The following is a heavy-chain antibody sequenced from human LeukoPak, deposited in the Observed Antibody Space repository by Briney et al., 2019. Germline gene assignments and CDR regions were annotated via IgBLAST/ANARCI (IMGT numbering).Heavy chain of an antibody. Sequence: EASVKVSCKASGYTFTSYYMHWERQAPGQGLEWMGIINPSGGSTSYAQKFQGRVTMTRDMSTSTVYMELSSLRSEDTAVYYCARDWGNYYGSGSHKQGNNWFDPWGQGTLVTVSS. D-gene: IGHD3-10*01. CDR2: INPSGGST. CDR1: GYTFTSYY. CDR3: ARDWGNYYGSGSHKQGNNWFDP. V-gene: IGHV1-46*01. J-gene: IGHJ5*02.